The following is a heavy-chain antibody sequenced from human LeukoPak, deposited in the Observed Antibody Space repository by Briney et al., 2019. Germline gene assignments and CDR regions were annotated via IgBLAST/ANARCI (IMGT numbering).Heavy chain of an antibody. CDR2: INTNTGNP. V-gene: IGHV7-4-1*02. D-gene: IGHD3-22*01. CDR1: GYTFTSYA. J-gene: IGHJ1*01. CDR3: ARDPVYYDSSGYRHLAAEYFQH. Sequence: ASVKVSCKASGYTFTSYAMNWVRQAPGQGLEWMGWINTNTGNPTYAQSFTGRFVFSLDTSVSTAYLQISSLKAEDTAVYYCARDPVYYDSSGYRHLAAEYFQHWGQGTLVTVSS.